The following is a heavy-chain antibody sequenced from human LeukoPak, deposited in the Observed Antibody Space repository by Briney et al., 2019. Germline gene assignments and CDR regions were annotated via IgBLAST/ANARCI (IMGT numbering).Heavy chain of an antibody. J-gene: IGHJ5*02. CDR3: ARGRGSPYGSGSYLPPFDP. Sequence: GGSLRLSCAASGFTFTSYAMGWVRQAPGKGLEWVSDISSSGVNTYYADSVKGRFTISRDNSKNTLYLQMNSLRAEDTAVYYCARGRGSPYGSGSYLPPFDPWGQGTLVTVSS. CDR2: ISSSGVNT. V-gene: IGHV3-23*01. CDR1: GFTFTSYA. D-gene: IGHD3-10*01.